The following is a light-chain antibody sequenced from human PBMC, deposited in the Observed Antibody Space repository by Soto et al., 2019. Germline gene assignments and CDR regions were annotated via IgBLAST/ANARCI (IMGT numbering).Light chain of an antibody. CDR2: EGS. J-gene: IGLJ2*01. CDR3: CSYAGSSTIRDVV. Sequence: QSVLTQPASVSGSPGQSITISCTGTSSDVGSYNLVSWYQQHPGKAPKLMIYEGSKRPSGVSNRFSGSKSGNTASLTISGLQAEDEADYYCCSYAGSSTIRDVVFGGGTKVTVL. V-gene: IGLV2-23*03. CDR1: SSDVGSYNL.